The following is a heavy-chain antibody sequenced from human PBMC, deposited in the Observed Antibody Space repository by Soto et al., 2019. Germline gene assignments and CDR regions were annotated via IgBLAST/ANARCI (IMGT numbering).Heavy chain of an antibody. CDR3: ARDGTYYDFWSGPESRPFDP. CDR2: IKQDGSEK. CDR1: GFTFSSYW. V-gene: IGHV3-7*03. J-gene: IGHJ5*02. D-gene: IGHD3-3*01. Sequence: EVQLVESGGGLVQPGGSLRLSCAASGFTFSSYWMSWVRQAPGKGLEWVANIKQDGSEKYYVDSVKGRFTISRDNAKNSLYLQMNSLRAEDTAAYYCARDGTYYDFWSGPESRPFDPWGQGTLVTVSS.